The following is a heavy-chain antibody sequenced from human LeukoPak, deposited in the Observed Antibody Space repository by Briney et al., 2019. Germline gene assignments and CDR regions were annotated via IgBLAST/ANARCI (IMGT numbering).Heavy chain of an antibody. V-gene: IGHV3-7*01. Sequence: PGGSLRISCAASGFTFNNYWMTWVRQAPGKGLEWVANIKPEGSAQYYADSVRGRFTISRDNAKNSLYLQMNSLRAEDTAVYYCARDLAVAPSGFDYWGQGTLVTVSS. D-gene: IGHD6-19*01. J-gene: IGHJ4*02. CDR2: IKPEGSAQ. CDR3: ARDLAVAPSGFDY. CDR1: GFTFNNYW.